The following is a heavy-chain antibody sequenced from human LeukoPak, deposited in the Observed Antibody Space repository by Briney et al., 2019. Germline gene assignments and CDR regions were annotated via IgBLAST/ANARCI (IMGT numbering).Heavy chain of an antibody. CDR2: IYHSGST. J-gene: IGHJ4*02. V-gene: IGHV4-38-2*02. CDR1: AYSISSTYY. D-gene: IGHD3-16*02. CDR3: ARGGGHLDY. Sequence: SETLSLTCTVSAYSISSTYYWGWIRQPPGEGLEWIGSIYHSGSTYYNPSLKSRVTMSVDTSKNQFSLKLSSVTAADTAVYYCARGGGHLDYWGQGTLVTVSS.